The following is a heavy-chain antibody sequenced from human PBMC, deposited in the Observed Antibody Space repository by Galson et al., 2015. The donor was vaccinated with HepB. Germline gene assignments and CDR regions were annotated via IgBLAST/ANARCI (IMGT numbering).Heavy chain of an antibody. CDR3: ARTSSLNSSGWYFDY. CDR2: IDWDDDK. J-gene: IGHJ4*02. D-gene: IGHD6-19*01. V-gene: IGHV2-70*01. Sequence: PALVKPTQTLTLTCTFSGFSLSTSGMCVSWIRQPPGKALEWLALIDWDDDKYYSTSLKTRLTISKDTSKNQVVLTMTNMDRVDTATYYCARTSSLNSSGWYFDYWGQGTPVTVSS. CDR1: GFSLSTSGMC.